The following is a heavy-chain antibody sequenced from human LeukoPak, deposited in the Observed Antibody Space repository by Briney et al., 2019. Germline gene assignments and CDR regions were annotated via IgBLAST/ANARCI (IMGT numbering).Heavy chain of an antibody. V-gene: IGHV3-23*01. CDR3: AKGRSGYSSSWFDP. D-gene: IGHD6-13*01. Sequence: PGGSLRLSCAASGFTFSSYAMSWVRQAPGKGLEWVSAISGSGGSAYYADSVKGRFTISRDNSKNTLYLQMNSLGAEDTAVYYCAKGRSGYSSSWFDPWGQGTLVTVSS. CDR1: GFTFSSYA. CDR2: ISGSGGSA. J-gene: IGHJ5*02.